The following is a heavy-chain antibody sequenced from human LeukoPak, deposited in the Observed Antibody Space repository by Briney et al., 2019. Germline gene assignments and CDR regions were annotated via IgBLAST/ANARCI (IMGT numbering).Heavy chain of an antibody. CDR2: ISGSGGST. D-gene: IGHD6-19*01. Sequence: GGSLRLSCAASGFTFSSYAMSWVRQAPGKGLEWVSAISGSGGSTYYADSVKGRFTISRDNSKDTLYLQMNSLRAEDTAVYYCAKELGGSGWYGDHDAFDIWGQGTMVTVSS. CDR3: AKELGGSGWYGDHDAFDI. J-gene: IGHJ3*02. CDR1: GFTFSSYA. V-gene: IGHV3-23*01.